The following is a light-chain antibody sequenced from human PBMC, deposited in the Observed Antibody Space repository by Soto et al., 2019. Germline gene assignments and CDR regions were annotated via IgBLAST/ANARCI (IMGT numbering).Light chain of an antibody. Sequence: DIQMTQSPSSLSASIGDRVTITCRASQNINTYLNWYQQKPGKAPELLIYAASNLQSGVPSRFSGSGSGTYFTLTISSLQAEDFGTYCCQQSNTFPLSFGGGTKVDIK. CDR2: AAS. J-gene: IGKJ4*01. CDR3: QQSNTFPLS. V-gene: IGKV1-39*01. CDR1: QNINTY.